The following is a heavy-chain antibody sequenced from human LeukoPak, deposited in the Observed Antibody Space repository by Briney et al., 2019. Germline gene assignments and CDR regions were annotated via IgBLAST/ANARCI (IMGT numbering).Heavy chain of an antibody. CDR1: GYSFTSYW. CDR2: IYPGDSDT. J-gene: IGHJ3*02. D-gene: IGHD6-13*01. Sequence: GESLKISCKGSGYSFTSYWIGWVRQMPGKGLEWMGIIYPGDSDTRYSPSFQGQVTISADKSISTAYLQWSSLKASDTAMYYCARGDSSSWYVEDAFDIWGQGTMVTVSS. CDR3: ARGDSSSWYVEDAFDI. V-gene: IGHV5-51*01.